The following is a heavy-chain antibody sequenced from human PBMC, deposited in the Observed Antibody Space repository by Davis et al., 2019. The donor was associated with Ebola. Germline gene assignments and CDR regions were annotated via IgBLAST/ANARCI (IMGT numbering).Heavy chain of an antibody. D-gene: IGHD1-20*01. V-gene: IGHV3-23*01. CDR1: GFTFSSYA. CDR3: ARETLTGTTFWFDP. CDR2: ISGSGGST. J-gene: IGHJ5*02. Sequence: GESLKISCAASGFTFSSYAMSWVRQAPGKGLEWVSAISGSGGSTYYADSVKGRFTISRDNAKNSLYLQMNSLRAEDTAVYYCARETLTGTTFWFDPWGQGTLVTVSS.